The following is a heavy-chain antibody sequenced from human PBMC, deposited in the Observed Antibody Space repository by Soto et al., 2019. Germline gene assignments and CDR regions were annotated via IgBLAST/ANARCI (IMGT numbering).Heavy chain of an antibody. CDR3: ARGNPIQIYDFWSGYYFRSSNNWFDP. CDR1: GYTFTSYG. Sequence: GASVKVSCKASGYTFTSYGISWVRQAPGQGLEWMGWISAYNGNTNYAQKLQGRVTMTTDTSTSTAYMELRSLRSDDTAVYYCARGNPIQIYDFWSGYYFRSSNNWFDPWGQGTLVTVSS. D-gene: IGHD3-3*01. CDR2: ISAYNGNT. V-gene: IGHV1-18*01. J-gene: IGHJ5*02.